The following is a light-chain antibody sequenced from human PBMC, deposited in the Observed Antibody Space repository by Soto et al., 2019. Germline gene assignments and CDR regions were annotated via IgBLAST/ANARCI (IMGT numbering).Light chain of an antibody. Sequence: EIVMTQSPATLSVSPGGRATLSCRASQSISDTLAWYQQKPGQAPRLLIYGASTRATSFPARFSGSGSGTDFTLTISSLQSEDFAVYYCQQYSNWPWTFGQGTKVEIK. J-gene: IGKJ1*01. CDR3: QQYSNWPWT. V-gene: IGKV3-15*01. CDR2: GAS. CDR1: QSISDT.